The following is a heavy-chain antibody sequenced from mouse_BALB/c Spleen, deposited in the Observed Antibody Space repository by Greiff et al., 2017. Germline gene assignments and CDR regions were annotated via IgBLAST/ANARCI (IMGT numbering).Heavy chain of an antibody. CDR2: ISTYYGNT. J-gene: IGHJ4*01. Sequence: VKLVESGPELVRPGVSVKISCKGSGYTFTDYAMHWVKQSHAKSLEWIGVISTYYGNTNYNQKFKGKATMTVDKSSSTAYMELARLTSEDSAIYYCAREVRDYYAMDYWGQGTSVTVSS. CDR1: GYTFTDYA. CDR3: AREVRDYYAMDY. D-gene: IGHD2-14*01. V-gene: IGHV1-67*01.